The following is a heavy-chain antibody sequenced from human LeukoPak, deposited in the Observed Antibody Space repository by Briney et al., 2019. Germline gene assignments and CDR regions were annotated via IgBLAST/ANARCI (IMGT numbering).Heavy chain of an antibody. Sequence: GESLKISCKGSGYSFTSYWIGWVRQVPGKGLEWMGIIYPGDSDTRYSPSFQGQVTISADKSISTAYLQWSSLKASDTAMYYCARGIGIAAADDAFDIWGQGTMVTVSS. CDR3: ARGIGIAAADDAFDI. V-gene: IGHV5-51*01. CDR1: GYSFTSYW. J-gene: IGHJ3*02. CDR2: IYPGDSDT. D-gene: IGHD6-13*01.